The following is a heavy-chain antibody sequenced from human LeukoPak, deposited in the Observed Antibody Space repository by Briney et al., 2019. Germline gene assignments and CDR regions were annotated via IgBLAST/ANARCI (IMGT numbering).Heavy chain of an antibody. J-gene: IGHJ4*02. V-gene: IGHV1-2*02. CDR1: GYTFTGYY. CDR2: INPNSGGT. D-gene: IGHD3-10*01. CDR3: LISGSYLYYFDY. Sequence: ASVKVSCKASGYTFTGYYMHWVRQAPGQGLEWMGWINPNSGGTNYAQKFQGRVTITRDTSISTAYMELSRLRSDDTAVYYCLISGSYLYYFDYWGQGTLVTVSS.